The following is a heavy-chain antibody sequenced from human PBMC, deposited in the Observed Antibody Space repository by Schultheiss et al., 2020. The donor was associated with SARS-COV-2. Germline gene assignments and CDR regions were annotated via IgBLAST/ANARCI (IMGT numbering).Heavy chain of an antibody. D-gene: IGHD3-22*01. CDR1: GGSISSYY. V-gene: IGHV4-59*01. CDR3: ARDAYYDSSGYYTGLADV. J-gene: IGHJ6*04. Sequence: SETLSLTCTVSGGSISSYYWSWIRQPAGKGLEWIGYIYYSGSTNYNPSLKSRVTISLDTSKNQFSLKLSSVTAADTAVYYCARDAYYDSSGYYTGLADVWGKGTTVTVSS. CDR2: IYYSGST.